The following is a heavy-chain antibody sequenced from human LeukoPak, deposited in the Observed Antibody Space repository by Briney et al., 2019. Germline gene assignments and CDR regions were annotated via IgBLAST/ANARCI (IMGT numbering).Heavy chain of an antibody. J-gene: IGHJ4*02. D-gene: IGHD3-10*01. Sequence: GGSLRLSCAASGFTFSSYAMSWVRQAPGKGLEWVSAISGSGGSTYYADSVKGRFTISRDNSKSTLYLQMTSLRAEDTAVYYCAKDRSGSGSYYPDYWGQGTLVTVSS. CDR1: GFTFSSYA. CDR3: AKDRSGSGSYYPDY. V-gene: IGHV3-23*01. CDR2: ISGSGGST.